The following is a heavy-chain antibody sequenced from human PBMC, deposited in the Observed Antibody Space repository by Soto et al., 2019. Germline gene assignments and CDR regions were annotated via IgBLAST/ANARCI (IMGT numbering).Heavy chain of an antibody. CDR3: ARGLITGSHYSGGWYYCDS. CDR2: INHSGSA. J-gene: IGHJ4*02. Sequence: SETLSLTCSVSSASLSSSTYYWRWIRQTPGKGLQWIGKINHSGSAYYNPSLKSRVTISVHTSNSQFSLELSSVTAADTAVYYCARGLITGSHYSGGWYYCDSWGQGTQVTVSS. D-gene: IGHD6-19*01. V-gene: IGHV4-39*07. CDR1: SASLSSSTYY.